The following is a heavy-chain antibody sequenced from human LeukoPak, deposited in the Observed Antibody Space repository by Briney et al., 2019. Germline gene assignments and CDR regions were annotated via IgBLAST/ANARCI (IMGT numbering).Heavy chain of an antibody. CDR2: VYPEDGET. Sequence: ASVKVSCKVSGYTFTDYYMHWVPQAPGKGLEWMGLVYPEDGETIYAEKFQGRVTITADTSTDTAYMELSSLRSEDTAVYYCATESGYCSSTSCYALLDYWGQGTLVTVSS. J-gene: IGHJ4*02. D-gene: IGHD2-2*03. CDR1: GYTFTDYY. CDR3: ATESGYCSSTSCYALLDY. V-gene: IGHV1-69-2*01.